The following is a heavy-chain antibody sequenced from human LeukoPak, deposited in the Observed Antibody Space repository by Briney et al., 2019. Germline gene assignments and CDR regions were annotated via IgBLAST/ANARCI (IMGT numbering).Heavy chain of an antibody. CDR2: IYYSGST. D-gene: IGHD2-2*01. V-gene: IGHV4-39*07. J-gene: IGHJ6*03. CDR1: GGSISSSSYY. Sequence: SETLSLTCTVSGGSISSSSYYWGWIRQPPGKGLEWIGSIYYSGSTYYNPSLKSRVTISVDTSKNQFSLKLSSVTAADTAVYNCARVLSDIVVVPAAMTDYYYYYYMDVWGKGTTVTVSS. CDR3: ARVLSDIVVVPAAMTDYYYYYYMDV.